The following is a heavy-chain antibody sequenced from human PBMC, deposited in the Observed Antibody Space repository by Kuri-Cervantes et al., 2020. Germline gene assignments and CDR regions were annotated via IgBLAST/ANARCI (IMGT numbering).Heavy chain of an antibody. CDR2: MNPNSGNT. Sequence: ASVKVSCKASGYTFTSYDINWVRQATGQGLEWMGWMNPNSGNTGYAQKFQGRVTMTRNTSISTAYMELSSLRSEDTAVYYCARDRAMVRGVIKILNWFDPWGQGTLVTVSS. D-gene: IGHD3-10*01. CDR3: ARDRAMVRGVIKILNWFDP. CDR1: GYTFTSYD. J-gene: IGHJ5*02. V-gene: IGHV1-8*01.